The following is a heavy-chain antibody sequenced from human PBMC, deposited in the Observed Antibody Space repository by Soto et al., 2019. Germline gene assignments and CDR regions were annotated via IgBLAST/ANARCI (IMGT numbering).Heavy chain of an antibody. CDR1: GFTFSSYA. J-gene: IGHJ4*02. CDR2: ISGSGGST. V-gene: IGHV3-23*01. D-gene: IGHD3-16*01. CDR3: AKRVMITFGGVTETPFDY. Sequence: GGSLRLSCAASGFTFSSYAMSWVRQAPGKGLEWVSAISGSGGSTYYADSVKGRFTISRDNSKNTLYLQMNSLRAEDTAVYYCAKRVMITFGGVTETPFDYWGQGTLVTVSS.